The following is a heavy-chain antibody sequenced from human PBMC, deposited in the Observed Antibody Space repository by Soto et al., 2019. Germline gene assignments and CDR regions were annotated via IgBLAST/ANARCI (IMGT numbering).Heavy chain of an antibody. CDR3: ATHTSGSRNGPHT. V-gene: IGHV4-39*01. CDR1: GGSIKNTGAN. Sequence: QLQLQDSGPGLVKPSETLSLTCTVSGGSIKNTGANWGWVRQPPGKGLEWIGSVYYTGTTYYNPSLQSRVTISIDTSKNQYSLSVNSVAAADTAVYYCATHTSGSRNGPHTWGQGTLVTVSS. D-gene: IGHD1-26*01. CDR2: VYYTGTT. J-gene: IGHJ5*02.